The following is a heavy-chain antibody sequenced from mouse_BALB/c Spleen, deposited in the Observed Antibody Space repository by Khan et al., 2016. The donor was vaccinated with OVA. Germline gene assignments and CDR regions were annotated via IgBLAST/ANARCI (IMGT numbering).Heavy chain of an antibody. D-gene: IGHD2-2*01. CDR2: INPDSSTI. Sequence: EVKLLESGGGLVQPGGSLKVSCAASGFDFSRYWMSWVRQAPGKGLEWIGEINPDSSTINYTPSLKDKFIISRDNAKNMLYLQMSKVRSEDTDLYYCAREDGYDDPRFAYWGQGTLVTVSA. CDR3: AREDGYDDPRFAY. V-gene: IGHV4-1*02. J-gene: IGHJ3*01. CDR1: GFDFSRYW.